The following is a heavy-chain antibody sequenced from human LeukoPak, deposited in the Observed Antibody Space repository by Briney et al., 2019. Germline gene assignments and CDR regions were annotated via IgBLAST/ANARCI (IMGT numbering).Heavy chain of an antibody. V-gene: IGHV4-39*07. D-gene: IGHD5-18*01. CDR2: IYYSGST. CDR1: GGSISSTSDY. J-gene: IGHJ4*02. Sequence: SETLSLTCTVSGGSISSTSDYWGWIRQPPGKGLEWIGNIYYSGSTYYNPSLKSRVTISVDTSKNQFSLKLNSVTAADTAVYYCARVPARPETAVGYYFDYWGQGTLVTVSS. CDR3: ARVPARPETAVGYYFDY.